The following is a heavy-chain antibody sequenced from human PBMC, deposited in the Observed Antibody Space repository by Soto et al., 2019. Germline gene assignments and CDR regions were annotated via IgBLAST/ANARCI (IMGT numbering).Heavy chain of an antibody. CDR3: ARWGYCTGGSCYRHNWFDP. V-gene: IGHV4-39*01. D-gene: IGHD2-8*02. CDR1: GDSISSSSYY. J-gene: IGHJ5*02. Sequence: SETLSLTCTVSGDSISSSSYYWGWIRQPPGKGLEWIGSFFSTGTTYYNPSLRSRVSISIDTSKNQFSLKLSSVTAADTAVYYCARWGYCTGGSCYRHNWFDPWGHGILVT. CDR2: FFSTGTT.